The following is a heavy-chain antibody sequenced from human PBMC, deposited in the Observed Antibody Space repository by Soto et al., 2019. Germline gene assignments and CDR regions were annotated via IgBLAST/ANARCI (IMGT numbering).Heavy chain of an antibody. V-gene: IGHV4-34*01. Sequence: QVQLQQWGAGLLKPSENLSLTCAVYGGSFSGYYWSWIRQPPGKGLEWIGEINHSGSTNYNPSLKSRVTIAVDTSKKQFALRLSSVTAADTAVYYCARGRGGAPRSFDYGGQGTLVTVSS. D-gene: IGHD3-10*01. J-gene: IGHJ4*02. CDR1: GGSFSGYY. CDR2: INHSGST. CDR3: ARGRGGAPRSFDY.